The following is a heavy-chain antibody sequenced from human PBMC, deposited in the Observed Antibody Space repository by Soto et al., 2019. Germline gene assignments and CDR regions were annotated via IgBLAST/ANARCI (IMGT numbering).Heavy chain of an antibody. CDR2: ISAYNGNT. Sequence: ASVKVSCKXSGYTFTSYGISWVRQAPGQGLEWMGWISAYNGNTNYAQKLQGRVTMTTDTSTSTAYMELRSLRSDDTAVYYCARVDCGGDCYPLGDWFDPWGQGTLVTVSS. J-gene: IGHJ5*02. V-gene: IGHV1-18*04. D-gene: IGHD2-21*02. CDR3: ARVDCGGDCYPLGDWFDP. CDR1: GYTFTSYG.